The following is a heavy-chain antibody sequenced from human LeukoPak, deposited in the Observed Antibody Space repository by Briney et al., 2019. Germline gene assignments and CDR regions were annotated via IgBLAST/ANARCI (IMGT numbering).Heavy chain of an antibody. CDR1: GFTFSSYD. J-gene: IGHJ3*02. D-gene: IGHD5-18*01. CDR3: AGRYGFPAAACAI. CDR2: IYAGGST. V-gene: IGHV3-53*01. Sequence: GGSLRLSCAASGFTFSSYDMHWDRQAAGKGLKWVSLIYAGGSTYYADSVKGRFTISRDKSKNTLYLQLNSLRAEDTAVYYCAGRYGFPAAACAIWIQGTMVTVSS.